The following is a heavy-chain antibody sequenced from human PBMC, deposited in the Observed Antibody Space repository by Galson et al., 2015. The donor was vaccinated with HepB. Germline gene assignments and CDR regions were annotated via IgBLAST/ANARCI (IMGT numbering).Heavy chain of an antibody. CDR1: GYTFTSFA. Sequence: SVKVSCKASGYTFTSFAMHWVRQAPGQSLEWMGWFNAGNGDTKYSQRFQGRVTITRDTSASTASMELSSLRSEDTAVYYCARGAGYSGYEAFDYWGQGTLVTVSS. CDR2: FNAGNGDT. J-gene: IGHJ4*02. CDR3: ARGAGYSGYEAFDY. V-gene: IGHV1-3*01. D-gene: IGHD5-12*01.